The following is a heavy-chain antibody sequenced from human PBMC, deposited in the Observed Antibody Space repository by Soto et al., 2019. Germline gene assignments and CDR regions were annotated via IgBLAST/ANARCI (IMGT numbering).Heavy chain of an antibody. D-gene: IGHD6-13*01. V-gene: IGHV3-30-3*01. CDR2: ILSDEINK. Sequence: QVQLVESGGGVVQPGRSLRLSCAASGFTFSNYAMHWVRQAPGKGLEWVAAILSDEINKYSADSVKGRFTISRDNSQNPLYLQMNSLRPEDKAVYYCAIIATSGGGDAFDIWGQGTMVTVSS. CDR1: GFTFSNYA. J-gene: IGHJ3*02. CDR3: AIIATSGGGDAFDI.